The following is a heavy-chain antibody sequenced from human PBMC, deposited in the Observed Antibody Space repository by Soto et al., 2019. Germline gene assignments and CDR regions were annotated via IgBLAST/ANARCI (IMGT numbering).Heavy chain of an antibody. J-gene: IGHJ6*02. D-gene: IGHD6-13*01. CDR3: ARDRGSSWYVGIYYYYGMDV. Sequence: XSVKVSCKASGYTFTSYGVSWVRQAPGQGLEWMGWISAYNGNTNYAQKLQGRVTMTTDTSTSTAYMELRSLRSDDTAVYYCARDRGSSWYVGIYYYYGMDVWGQGTTVTGSS. CDR1: GYTFTSYG. V-gene: IGHV1-18*01. CDR2: ISAYNGNT.